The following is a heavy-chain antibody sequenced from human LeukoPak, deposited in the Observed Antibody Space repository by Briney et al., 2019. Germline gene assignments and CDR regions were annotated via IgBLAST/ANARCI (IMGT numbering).Heavy chain of an antibody. CDR1: GFTFDDYG. CDR3: ARDARGYSYGYTDY. J-gene: IGHJ4*02. Sequence: PGGSLRLSCAGSGFTFDDYGMSWVRQAPGKGLDWVSGINWNGGSTGYADSVKGRFTISRDNAKNSLYLQMNSLRAEDTALYYCARDARGYSYGYTDYWGQGTLVTVSS. D-gene: IGHD5-18*01. CDR2: INWNGGST. V-gene: IGHV3-20*04.